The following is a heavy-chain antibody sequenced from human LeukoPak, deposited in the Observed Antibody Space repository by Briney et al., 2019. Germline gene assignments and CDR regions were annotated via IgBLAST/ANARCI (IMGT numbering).Heavy chain of an antibody. CDR2: INHSGST. Sequence: PSETLSLTCAVYGGSFSGYYWSWIREPTGKGLEWIGEINHSGSTNYNPSLKSRVTISVDTSKNQFSLKLSSVTAADTAVYYCARIPVDPWGQGTLVTVSS. J-gene: IGHJ5*02. V-gene: IGHV4-34*01. D-gene: IGHD2-2*02. CDR1: GGSFSGYY. CDR3: ARIPVDP.